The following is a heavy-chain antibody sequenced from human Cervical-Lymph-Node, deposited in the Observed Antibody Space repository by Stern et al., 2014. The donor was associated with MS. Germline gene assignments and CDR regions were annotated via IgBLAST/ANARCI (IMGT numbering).Heavy chain of an antibody. V-gene: IGHV3-23*04. CDR2: ISVSGGST. D-gene: IGHD5-18*01. CDR3: ASNPVNSFGFVYRYFDY. Sequence: VQLVESGGGLVQPGGSLRLSCAASGLTFSTYVLSWVRQAPGKGLEWVSTISVSGGSTSSADSVKGRFTLSRDNSKNTLYLHMSSLRDEDTAVYFCASNPVNSFGFVYRYFDYWGQGTLVTVSS. J-gene: IGHJ4*02. CDR1: GLTFSTYV.